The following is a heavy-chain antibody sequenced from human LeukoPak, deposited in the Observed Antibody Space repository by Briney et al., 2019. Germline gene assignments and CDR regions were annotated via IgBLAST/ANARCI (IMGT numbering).Heavy chain of an antibody. D-gene: IGHD3-22*01. J-gene: IGHJ4*02. V-gene: IGHV3-21*04. Sequence: GGSLRLSCAASGFTFSSYSMNWVHQAPGKGLEWVSSISSSSSYIYYADSVKGRFTISRDNSKNTLYLQMNSLRAEDTAVYYCAKDVYYYDSSGYYSPRVGYFDYWGQGTLVTVSS. CDR2: ISSSSSYI. CDR1: GFTFSSYS. CDR3: AKDVYYYDSSGYYSPRVGYFDY.